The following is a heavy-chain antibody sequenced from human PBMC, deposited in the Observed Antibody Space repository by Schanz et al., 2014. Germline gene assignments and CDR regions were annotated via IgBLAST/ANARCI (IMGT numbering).Heavy chain of an antibody. CDR3: ARAHGNNWYGKGLDY. CDR2: IWSDGSTK. CDR1: GFTLSSYA. V-gene: IGHV3-33*08. Sequence: QVQLVESGGGGVQPGRSLRLSCAAYGFTLSSYAMHWVRQAPGKGLEWVAVIWSDGSTKYYADSVKGRFTISRDNSKNTLYLQMNSLRADDTAVYFCARAHGNNWYGKGLDYWGQGTQVTVSS. J-gene: IGHJ4*02. D-gene: IGHD1-1*01.